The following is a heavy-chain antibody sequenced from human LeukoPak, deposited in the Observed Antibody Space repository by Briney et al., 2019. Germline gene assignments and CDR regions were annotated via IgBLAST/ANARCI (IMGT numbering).Heavy chain of an antibody. CDR1: GFTFSSYA. CDR3: VKGGTAMVYDAFDI. J-gene: IGHJ3*02. D-gene: IGHD5-18*01. V-gene: IGHV3-64D*06. CDR2: ISSNGGST. Sequence: GGSLRVSCSASGFTFSSYAMHWVRQAPGKGLEYVSAISSNGGSTYYADSVKGRFTISRDNSKNTLYLQMSSLRAEDTAVYYCVKGGTAMVYDAFDIWGQGTMVTVSS.